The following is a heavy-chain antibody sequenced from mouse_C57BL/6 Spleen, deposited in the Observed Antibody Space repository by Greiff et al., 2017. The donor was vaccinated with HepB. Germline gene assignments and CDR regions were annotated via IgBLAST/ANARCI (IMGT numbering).Heavy chain of an antibody. CDR1: GYTFTSYW. J-gene: IGHJ1*03. Sequence: VQLQQPGTELVKPGASVKLSCKASGYTFTSYWMHWVKQRPGQGLEWIGNINPSNGGTNYNEKFKSKATLTVDKSSSTAYMQLSSLTSEDSAVYDCARYYGSSHWYFDVWGTGTTVTVSS. CDR3: ARYYGSSHWYFDV. D-gene: IGHD1-1*01. CDR2: INPSNGGT. V-gene: IGHV1-53*01.